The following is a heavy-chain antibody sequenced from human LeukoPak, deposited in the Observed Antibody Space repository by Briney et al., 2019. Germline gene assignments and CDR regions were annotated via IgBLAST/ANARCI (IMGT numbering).Heavy chain of an antibody. D-gene: IGHD3-22*01. CDR2: IYYSGST. CDR1: GGSISSYY. CDR3: AGGTYYYDSSGFYYYYYGMDV. V-gene: IGHV4-59*08. Sequence: SETLSLTCTVSGGSISSYYWSWIRQPPGKGLEWIGYIYYSGSTNYNPSLKSRVTISVDTPKNKFSLKLSYVTAADTAVYYCAGGTYYYDSSGFYYYYYGMDVWGQGTTVTVSS. J-gene: IGHJ6*02.